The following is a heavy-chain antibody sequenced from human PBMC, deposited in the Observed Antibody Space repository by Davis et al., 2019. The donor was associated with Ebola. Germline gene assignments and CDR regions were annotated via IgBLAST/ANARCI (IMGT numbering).Heavy chain of an antibody. CDR3: ASIAVAKGHWFDP. CDR1: GGSFSGYY. J-gene: IGHJ5*02. V-gene: IGHV4-34*01. CDR2: INHSGST. Sequence: SETLSLTCAVYGGSFSGYYWSWIRQPPGKGLEWNGEINHSGSTNYNPSLKSRVTISVDTYKNQFSLKLSSITAADTAVYYCASIAVAKGHWFDPWGQGTLVTVSS. D-gene: IGHD6-19*01.